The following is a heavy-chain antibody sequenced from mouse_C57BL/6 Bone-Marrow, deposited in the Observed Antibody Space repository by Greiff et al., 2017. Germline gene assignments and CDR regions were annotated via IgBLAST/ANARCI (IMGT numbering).Heavy chain of an antibody. CDR2: ISSGSSTI. Sequence: EVKLVESGGGLVKPGGSLKLSCAASGFTFSDYGMHWVRQAPEKGLEWVAYISSGSSTIYYADTVKGRFTISRDNAKNTLFLQMTSLRSEDTAMYYCARERGSSYLYAMDYWGQGTSVTVSS. D-gene: IGHD1-1*01. CDR3: ARERGSSYLYAMDY. CDR1: GFTFSDYG. V-gene: IGHV5-17*01. J-gene: IGHJ4*01.